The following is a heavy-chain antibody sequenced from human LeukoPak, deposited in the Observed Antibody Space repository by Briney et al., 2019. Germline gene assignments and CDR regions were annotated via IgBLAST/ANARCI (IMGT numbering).Heavy chain of an antibody. CDR2: IQQDGSEK. CDR1: GFTFNYYW. CDR3: ARVRKLRTRGVMDPLDY. Sequence: GGSLRLSCAASGFTFNYYWLTWVRQAPGKGLEWVANIQQDGSEKYYVDSGKGRFIISRDNAQTSRYLQMNSLRAEDTAVYYCARVRKLRTRGVMDPLDYWGQGTLVTVSS. V-gene: IGHV3-7*01. D-gene: IGHD3-10*01. J-gene: IGHJ4*02.